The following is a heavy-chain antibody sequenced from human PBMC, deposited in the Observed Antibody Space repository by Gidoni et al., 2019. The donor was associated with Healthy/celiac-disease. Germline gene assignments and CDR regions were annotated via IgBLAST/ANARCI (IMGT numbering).Heavy chain of an antibody. CDR2: ISYDGSNK. V-gene: IGHV3-30*03. CDR1: SYG. CDR3: ARGGKGYYGVDV. J-gene: IGHJ6*02. D-gene: IGHD3-10*01. Sequence: SYGMHWVRQAPGKGLEWVAVISYDGSNKYYADSVKGRFTISRDNSKNTLYLQMNSLRAEDTAVYYCARGGKGYYGVDVWGQGTTVTVSS.